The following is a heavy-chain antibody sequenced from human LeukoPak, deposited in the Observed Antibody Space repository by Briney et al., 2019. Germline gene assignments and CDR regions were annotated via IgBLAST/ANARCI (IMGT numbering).Heavy chain of an antibody. CDR2: IYYSGST. CDR1: GGFISSYY. CDR3: ARQNYDGFDY. J-gene: IGHJ4*02. V-gene: IGHV4-59*01. Sequence: SETLSLTCTVSGGFISSYYWSWIRQPPGKGLEWIGYIYYSGSTNYNPSLKSRVTISVDTSKNQFSLKLSSVTAADTAVYYCARQNYDGFDYWGQGTLVTVSS. D-gene: IGHD3-22*01.